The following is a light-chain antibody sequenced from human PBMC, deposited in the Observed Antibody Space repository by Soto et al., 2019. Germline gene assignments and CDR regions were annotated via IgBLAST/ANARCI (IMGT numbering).Light chain of an antibody. V-gene: IGKV3-11*01. CDR3: QQRSNWPPTRT. CDR1: QSVSSN. CDR2: GAS. Sequence: IVIMQSPATPSVSPGEIPTLFCRGSQSVSSNLAWYQQKPGNAPRTLIYGASNRATGIPAPSSGSGSGTDFTLPISSLEPEDFAVYYCQQRSNWPPTRTFGHGTKVDTK. J-gene: IGKJ1*01.